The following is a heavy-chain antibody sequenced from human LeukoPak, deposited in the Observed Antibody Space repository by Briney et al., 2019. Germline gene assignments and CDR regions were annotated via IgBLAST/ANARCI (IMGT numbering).Heavy chain of an antibody. D-gene: IGHD6-13*01. CDR2: ISYDGNVK. V-gene: IGHV3-30*04. CDR3: ARGGLVGVEPAGTINH. Sequence: GSSLRLSCAASGFIFSTYAMHWVRQAPGKGLEWVADISYDGNVKYYADSAKGRFTISRDNSKNTLFVQMNSLRADDTAIYFCARGGLVGVEPAGTINHWGQGTLVTVSS. CDR1: GFIFSTYA. J-gene: IGHJ4*02.